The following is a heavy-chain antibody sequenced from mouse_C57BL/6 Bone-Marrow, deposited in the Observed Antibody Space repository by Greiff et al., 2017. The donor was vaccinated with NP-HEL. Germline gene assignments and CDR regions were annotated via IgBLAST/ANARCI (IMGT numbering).Heavy chain of an antibody. D-gene: IGHD2-4*01. CDR1: GFNIKDDY. CDR3: TTEGDDYDEGGPYWYFDV. V-gene: IGHV14-4*01. Sequence: VQLQQSGAELVRPGASVKLSCTASGFNIKDDYMHWVKQRPEQGLEWIGWIDPENGDTEYASKFQGKATITADTSSNTAYLQLSSLTSEDTAVYYCTTEGDDYDEGGPYWYFDVWGTGTTVTVSS. J-gene: IGHJ1*03. CDR2: IDPENGDT.